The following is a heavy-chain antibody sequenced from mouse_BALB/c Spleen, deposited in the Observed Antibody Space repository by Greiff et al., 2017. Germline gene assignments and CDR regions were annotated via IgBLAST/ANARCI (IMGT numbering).Heavy chain of an antibody. J-gene: IGHJ4*01. V-gene: IGHV5-4*02. D-gene: IGHD4-1*01. Sequence: EVHLVESGGGLVKPGGSLKLSCAASGFTFSDYYMYWVRQTPEKRLEWVATISDGGSYTYYPDSVKGRFTISRDNAKNNLYLQMSSLKSEDTAMYYCAREGSGDYAMDYWGQGTSVTVSS. CDR3: AREGSGDYAMDY. CDR2: ISDGGSYT. CDR1: GFTFSDYY.